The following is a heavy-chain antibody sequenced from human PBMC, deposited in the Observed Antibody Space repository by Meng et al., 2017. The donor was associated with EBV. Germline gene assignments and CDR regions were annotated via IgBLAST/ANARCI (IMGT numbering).Heavy chain of an antibody. CDR1: GDTFRSDA. Sequence: GPGETYGDEVNMPWSWVKLSCNNSGDTFRSDAVSWVRQGPAHGLEWLGGLIPMSGAPHYAQKFQDRVTITADEYTRTHSMELRSLRSDDTAMYYCASESGRGFTPDFWGQGTLVTVSS. V-gene: IGHV1-69*01. J-gene: IGHJ4*02. D-gene: IGHD3-10*01. CDR2: LIPMSGAP. CDR3: ASESGRGFTPDF.